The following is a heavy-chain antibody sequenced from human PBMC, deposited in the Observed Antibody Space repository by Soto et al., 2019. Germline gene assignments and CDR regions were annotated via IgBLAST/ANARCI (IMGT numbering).Heavy chain of an antibody. D-gene: IGHD3-10*01. CDR1: GFSFSHYW. V-gene: IGHV3-74*01. CDR3: ADSWLPTSY. Sequence: RLSCAASGFSFSHYWMHLVRQAPWKGLVWVSRISPDGRTTTYADSVKGRFAISRDNAKSTLYLQMNSLTVEDGAVYYCADSWLPTSYWGPGTLVTVSS. CDR2: ISPDGRTT. J-gene: IGHJ4*02.